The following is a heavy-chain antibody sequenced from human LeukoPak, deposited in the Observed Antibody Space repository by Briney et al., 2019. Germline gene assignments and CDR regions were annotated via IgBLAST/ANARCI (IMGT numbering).Heavy chain of an antibody. Sequence: ASVKVSCKASDYTFTSYGISWVRQAPGQGLEWMGWISAYNGNTNYAQKLQGRVTMTTDTSTSTAYMELRSLRSDDTAVYYCARGPSSWPPYYFDYWGQGTLVTVSS. V-gene: IGHV1-18*04. CDR2: ISAYNGNT. CDR3: ARGPSSWPPYYFDY. J-gene: IGHJ4*02. CDR1: DYTFTSYG. D-gene: IGHD6-13*01.